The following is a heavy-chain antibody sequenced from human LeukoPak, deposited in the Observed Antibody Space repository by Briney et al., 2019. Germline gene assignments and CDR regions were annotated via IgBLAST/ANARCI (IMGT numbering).Heavy chain of an antibody. CDR3: ARTSPYYNTIDY. V-gene: IGHV4-38-2*01. J-gene: IGHJ4*02. CDR2: IYHAGST. CDR1: AYSVSSGYY. D-gene: IGHD3-10*01. Sequence: SETLSLTCVVSAYSVSSGYYWGWVRQSPGKGLEWIANIYHAGSTYYNPSLKSRVIISVDTSKNQVSLKVSSVTAADTAVYYCARTSPYYNTIDYWGQGTLVTVSS.